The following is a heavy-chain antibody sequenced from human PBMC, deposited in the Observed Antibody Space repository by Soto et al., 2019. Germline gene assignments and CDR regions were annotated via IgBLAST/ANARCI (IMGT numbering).Heavy chain of an antibody. Sequence: SETLSLTCTVSGGPISSYYWSWIRQPAGKGLEWIGRIYTSGSTNYKPSLKSRVTMSVDTSKNKFPLKLSPVTAADTVVYYCARTSVSMVGIAAAGTNFDYWGQGTLVTVSS. D-gene: IGHD6-13*01. V-gene: IGHV4-4*07. CDR3: ARTSVSMVGIAAAGTNFDY. J-gene: IGHJ4*02. CDR2: IYTSGST. CDR1: GGPISSYY.